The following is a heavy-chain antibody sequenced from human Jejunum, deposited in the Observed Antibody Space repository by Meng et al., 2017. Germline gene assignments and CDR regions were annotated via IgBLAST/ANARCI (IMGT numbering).Heavy chain of an antibody. J-gene: IGHJ5*02. Sequence: GESLKISCGVSGLTFSDAWMSWVRQAPGTGLEWVGRIKSKSAGGTVDYAAPVKGRFAISRDDSKNTIYLQMNSLKSEDTGVYFCTHVRDPRSWSFGTWGRGTLVTVSS. CDR1: GLTFSDAW. CDR3: THVRDPRSWSFGT. D-gene: IGHD6-13*01. V-gene: IGHV3-15*07. CDR2: IKSKSAGGTV.